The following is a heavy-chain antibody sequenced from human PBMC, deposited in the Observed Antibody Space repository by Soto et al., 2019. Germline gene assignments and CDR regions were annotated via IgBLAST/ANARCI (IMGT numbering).Heavy chain of an antibody. CDR2: ISGSGSST. J-gene: IGHJ4*02. CDR3: AKDVGARYCSSTSCYVYYFDY. Sequence: GGSLRLSCAASGFTFSSYAMSWVRQAPGKGLEWVSAISGSGSSTYYADSVKGRFTISRDNSKNTLYLQMNSLRAEDTAVYYCAKDVGARYCSSTSCYVYYFDYWGQGTLVTVSS. V-gene: IGHV3-23*01. D-gene: IGHD2-2*01. CDR1: GFTFSSYA.